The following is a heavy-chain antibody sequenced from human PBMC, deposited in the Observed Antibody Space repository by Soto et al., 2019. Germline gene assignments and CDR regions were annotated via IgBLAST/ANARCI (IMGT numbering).Heavy chain of an antibody. CDR2: INIDGSST. V-gene: IGHV3-74*01. CDR1: GFTFSSYW. J-gene: IGHJ5*02. Sequence: EVQLVESGGGLVQPGGSLRLSCAASGFTFSSYWMHWVRQAPGKGLVWVSRINIDGSSTTYADSVKGRFTISRDNAKNTLFLQMNSLRDDDTAVYYCAREWGYTGFDPWGQGTLVTVSS. CDR3: AREWGYTGFDP. D-gene: IGHD1-1*01.